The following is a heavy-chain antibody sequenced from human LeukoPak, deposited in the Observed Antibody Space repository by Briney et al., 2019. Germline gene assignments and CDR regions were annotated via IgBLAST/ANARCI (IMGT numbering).Heavy chain of an antibody. Sequence: SETLSLTCTVSGGSISSYYWSWIRQPAGKGLEWIGRIYSSGSTNYSPSLKSRVTMAVDTSKNQFSLKLSPVTAADTAVYYCARDYRRLYYFDHWGQGTLVTVSS. V-gene: IGHV4-4*07. CDR3: ARDYRRLYYFDH. CDR2: IYSSGST. CDR1: GGSISSYY. D-gene: IGHD4-11*01. J-gene: IGHJ4*02.